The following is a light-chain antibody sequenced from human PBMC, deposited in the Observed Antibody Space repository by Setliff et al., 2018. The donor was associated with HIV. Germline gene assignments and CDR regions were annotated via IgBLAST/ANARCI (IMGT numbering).Light chain of an antibody. J-gene: IGLJ3*02. CDR1: TGAVTSGHY. V-gene: IGLV7-46*01. CDR2: DTR. Sequence: QAVVTQEPSLTVSPGGTVTLTCGSSTGAVTSGHYPYWFQQKPGQAPRTLIYDTRNKHSWTPARFSGSLLGGKAALTLSGAQPADEAEYYCLLSYYGTRVFGGGTKGTVL. CDR3: LLSYYGTRV.